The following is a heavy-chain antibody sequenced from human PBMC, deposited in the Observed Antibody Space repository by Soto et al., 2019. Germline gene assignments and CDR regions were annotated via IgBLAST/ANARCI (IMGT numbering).Heavy chain of an antibody. J-gene: IGHJ4*02. CDR2: INPVNGDT. D-gene: IGHD3-10*01. CDR3: TRGPNSGSVDY. V-gene: IGHV1-3*05. CDR1: GYGFTSYT. Sequence: QVQLVQSGAEEKKSGASVKVSCKASGYGFTSYTMHWVRQAPGQRLEWMGWINPVNGDTRNSQNFQGRVTFTRDTSASTTHMELSSLRSEDTAVYYCTRGPNSGSVDYWGQGTLVTVSA.